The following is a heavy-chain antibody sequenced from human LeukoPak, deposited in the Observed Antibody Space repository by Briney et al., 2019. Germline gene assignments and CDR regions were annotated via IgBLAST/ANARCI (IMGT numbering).Heavy chain of an antibody. CDR3: AREYGSGSYTGIDY. J-gene: IGHJ4*02. CDR1: GFTVSTNY. Sequence: PGGSLRLSCAASGFTVSTNYMSWVRQAPGKGLEWVSVIYSGGNTYYADSVKGRFTISRDNSKNTLFLQMNSLRADDTAVYYCAREYGSGSYTGIDYWGQGTLVTVSS. D-gene: IGHD3-10*01. CDR2: IYSGGNT. V-gene: IGHV3-53*01.